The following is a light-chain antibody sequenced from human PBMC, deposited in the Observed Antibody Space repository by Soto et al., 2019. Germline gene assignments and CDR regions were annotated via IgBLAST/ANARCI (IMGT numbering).Light chain of an antibody. CDR3: QQYNNWPLLT. J-gene: IGKJ4*01. CDR2: GAS. V-gene: IGKV3-15*01. CDR1: QSVSSN. Sequence: EIVMTQSPATLSVSPGERATLSCRASQSVSSNLIWYQQKLGQAPRLLIYGASTRATGIPARFSGSGSGTEFTLTISSLQSEDFAVYYCQQYNNWPLLTFGGGTKVELK.